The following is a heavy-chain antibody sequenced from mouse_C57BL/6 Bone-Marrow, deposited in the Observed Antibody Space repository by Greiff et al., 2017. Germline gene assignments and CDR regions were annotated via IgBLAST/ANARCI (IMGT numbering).Heavy chain of an antibody. CDR3: AGGSSLDY. J-gene: IGHJ4*01. V-gene: IGHV1-59*01. D-gene: IGHD3-2*02. CDR2: IDPSDSYT. CDR1: GYTFTSYW. Sequence: QVQLQQPGAELVRPGTSVKLSCKASGYTFTSYWMHWVKQRPGQGLEWIGVIDPSDSYTNYNQKFKGKATMTVDTSSSTAYMQLSSLTSEDSAVYYWAGGSSLDYWGQGTSVTVSS.